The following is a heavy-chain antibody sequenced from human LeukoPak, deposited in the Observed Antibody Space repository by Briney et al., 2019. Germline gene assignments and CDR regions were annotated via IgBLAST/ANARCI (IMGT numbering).Heavy chain of an antibody. Sequence: GGSLRLSCAASGFTFSSYSLSWVRQAPGKGLEWVSSISSSSTYIYYADSMRGRFTISRDNAKNSLYLQMNSLRVEDTAVYYCVRDRGVRITGTTGSWGQGTLVTVSS. V-gene: IGHV3-21*01. J-gene: IGHJ5*02. CDR1: GFTFSSYS. D-gene: IGHD1-7*01. CDR3: VRDRGVRITGTTGS. CDR2: ISSSSTYI.